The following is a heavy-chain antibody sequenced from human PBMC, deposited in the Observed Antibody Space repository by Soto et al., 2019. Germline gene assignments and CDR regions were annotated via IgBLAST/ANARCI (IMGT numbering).Heavy chain of an antibody. J-gene: IGHJ4*02. CDR3: ARLHGLDIDAYY. CDR1: GGSISSSTYD. CDR2: FFIGGNT. V-gene: IGHV4-39*01. Sequence: PSESLSLTCTVAGGSISSSTYDWGWMSQPPGKGLEWIASFFIGGNTYYNPSLKSRVTISVDTSKNQFSLKLSSVTAADTAVYFCARLHGLDIDAYYWGPGTLVTVSS. D-gene: IGHD3-10*01.